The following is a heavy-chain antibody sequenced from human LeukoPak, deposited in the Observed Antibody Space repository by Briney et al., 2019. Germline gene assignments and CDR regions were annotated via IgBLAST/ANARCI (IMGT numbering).Heavy chain of an antibody. Sequence: GGSLTLSCAASGFTFSTYWMHWVRQAPGKGPVWVSRISSDGTSTDYADSVKGRFTISRDNAKNTLSLQMNSLRAEDTAVYYCARGKYTAKDYWGQGTLVTVSS. CDR3: ARGKYTAKDY. CDR2: ISSDGTST. D-gene: IGHD5-18*01. CDR1: GFTFSTYW. V-gene: IGHV3-74*01. J-gene: IGHJ4*02.